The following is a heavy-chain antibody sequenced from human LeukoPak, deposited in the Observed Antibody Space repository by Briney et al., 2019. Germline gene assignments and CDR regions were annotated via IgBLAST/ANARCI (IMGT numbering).Heavy chain of an antibody. V-gene: IGHV1-58*01. Sequence: ASVKVSCKASGLTFINSAVQWVRQARGQRLEWIGWIVVGSGNTNYAQKFQERFTFTRDMSTNTAYMELSGLRSEDTAVYYCAADSGYLWGQGTLVIVSS. CDR1: GLTFINSA. CDR2: IVVGSGNT. CDR3: AADSGYL. J-gene: IGHJ5*02.